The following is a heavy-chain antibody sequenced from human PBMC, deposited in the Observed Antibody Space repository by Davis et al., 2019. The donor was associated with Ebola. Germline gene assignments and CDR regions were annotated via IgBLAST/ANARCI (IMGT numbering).Heavy chain of an antibody. Sequence: SETLSLPCSVSGGSISSTIYYWGWIRQSPGKGLEWIGNIYYSGRTYYNPSLESRVTISVDTSQNQFSLKLSSVTAADTAVYYCARGLLWFGELSSLYYFDYWGQGTLVTVSS. J-gene: IGHJ4*02. CDR2: IYYSGRT. CDR3: ARGLLWFGELSSLYYFDY. D-gene: IGHD3-10*01. V-gene: IGHV4-39*07. CDR1: GGSISSTIYY.